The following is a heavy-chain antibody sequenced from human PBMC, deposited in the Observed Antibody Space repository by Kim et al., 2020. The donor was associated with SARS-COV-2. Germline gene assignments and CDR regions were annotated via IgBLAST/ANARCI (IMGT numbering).Heavy chain of an antibody. V-gene: IGHV3-30-3*02. Sequence: GGSLRLSCAASGFTFSSYAMHWVRQAPGKGLEWVTVISYDGNNKYYADSVKGRFTISRDNSKNTLYLQMNSLRPEDTAVYYCAKRGGDVGTTTNYFDYWGQGTLVTVSS. CDR1: GFTFSSYA. CDR3: AKRGGDVGTTTNYFDY. D-gene: IGHD1-26*01. J-gene: IGHJ4*02. CDR2: ISYDGNNK.